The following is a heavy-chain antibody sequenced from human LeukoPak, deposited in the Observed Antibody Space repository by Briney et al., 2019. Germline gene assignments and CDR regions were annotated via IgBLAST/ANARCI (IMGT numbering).Heavy chain of an antibody. J-gene: IGHJ6*02. CDR1: GFTFSDSA. D-gene: IGHD5-18*01. Sequence: GGSLRLSCAASGFTFSDSAMHWVRQASGKGLEWVGHIRSKANNYATAYAASVKGRFTISRDNAKNSLYLQMNSLSAEDTAVYYCARGAVTYTAMVPDYYYGMDVWGQGTTVTVSS. CDR3: ARGAVTYTAMVPDYYYGMDV. CDR2: IRSKANNYAT. V-gene: IGHV3-73*01.